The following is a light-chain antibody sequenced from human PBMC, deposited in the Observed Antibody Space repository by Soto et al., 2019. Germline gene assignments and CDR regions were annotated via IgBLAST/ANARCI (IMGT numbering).Light chain of an antibody. V-gene: IGLV1-40*01. CDR1: SSNIGAGYG. Sequence: QAVVTQPPSVSGAPGQRVTISCTGSSSNIGAGYGVHWYQQLPGTAPKLLIYDDDNRPSGVPDRFSGSRSGTSASLAITGLQAEDEADYYCQSYDSSLSAVVFGGGTKLTVL. CDR3: QSYDSSLSAVV. J-gene: IGLJ2*01. CDR2: DDD.